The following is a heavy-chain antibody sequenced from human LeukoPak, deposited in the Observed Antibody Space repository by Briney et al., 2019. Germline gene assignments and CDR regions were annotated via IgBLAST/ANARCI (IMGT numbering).Heavy chain of an antibody. V-gene: IGHV3-53*04. J-gene: IGHJ3*02. Sequence: GGSLRLSCAAYGFSFSTFAMSWVRQAPGKGLEWVSVIYSGGSTYYADSVKGRFTISRHNSKNTLYLQMNSLRAEDTAVYYCALTPWGAFDIWGQGTMVTVSS. CDR2: IYSGGST. D-gene: IGHD3-16*01. CDR3: ALTPWGAFDI. CDR1: GFSFSTFA.